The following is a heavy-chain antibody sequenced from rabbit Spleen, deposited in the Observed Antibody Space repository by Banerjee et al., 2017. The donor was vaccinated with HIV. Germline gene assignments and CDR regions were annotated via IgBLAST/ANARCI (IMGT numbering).Heavy chain of an antibody. CDR1: GFSFTYIDY. CDR2: VAAGSSGSA. D-gene: IGHD8-1*01. V-gene: IGHV1S40*01. CDR3: ARDAGTSFATSGMDL. Sequence: LEESGGDLVKPGASLTLTCTASGFSFTYIDYLCWVRQPPGKGPEWIACVAAGSSGSAYPATWAKVRFTISKTSATTVTLQMSSLTAADTATYFCARDAGTSFATSGMDLGGPGTLVTVS. J-gene: IGHJ6*01.